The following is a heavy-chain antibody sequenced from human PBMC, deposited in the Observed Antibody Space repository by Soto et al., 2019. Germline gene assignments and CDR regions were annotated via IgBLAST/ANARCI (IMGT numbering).Heavy chain of an antibody. CDR1: GYTFVSYG. J-gene: IGHJ4*02. V-gene: IGHV1-18*04. CDR2: ISPYNGNT. D-gene: IGHD3-22*01. CDR3: ARDQYYFDRSGYYDF. Sequence: QIQLVQSGAEVKKPGASVRVSCETSGYTFVSYGISWVRQAPGQGLEWMGWISPYNGNTNYAEKFKDRVTLTTDTSTDTAFLDLRSLTSDDTAVYFCARDQYYFDRSGYYDFWGQGTLVTVSS.